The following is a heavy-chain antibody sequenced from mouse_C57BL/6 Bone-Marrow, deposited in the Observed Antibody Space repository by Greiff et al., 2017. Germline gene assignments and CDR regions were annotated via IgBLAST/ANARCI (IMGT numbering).Heavy chain of an antibody. CDR3: TSRGTVALDY. CDR2: IYPRDGST. CDR1: GYTFTSYD. Sequence: VKLQESGPELVKPGASVKLSCKASGYTFTSYDINWVKQRPGQGLEWIGWIYPRDGSTKYTEKFKGKATLTADTSSSTAYMELHSLTSEDSAVYCSTSRGTVALDYWGQGTTLTVSA. J-gene: IGHJ2*01. V-gene: IGHV1-85*01. D-gene: IGHD1-1*01.